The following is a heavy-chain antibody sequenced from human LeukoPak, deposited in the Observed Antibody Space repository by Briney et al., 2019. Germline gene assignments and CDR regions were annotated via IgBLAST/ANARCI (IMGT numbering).Heavy chain of an antibody. V-gene: IGHV4-39*01. CDR3: ARQNYDFWSGYYPFDY. Sequence: PSETLSLTCTVSGGSISSSSYYWGWIRQPPGKGLEWIGSIYYSGSTYYNPSIKSRVTISVDTSKNQFSLKLSSVTAADTAVYYCARQNYDFWSGYYPFDYWGQGTLVTVSS. D-gene: IGHD3-3*01. CDR1: GGSISSSSYY. J-gene: IGHJ4*02. CDR2: IYYSGST.